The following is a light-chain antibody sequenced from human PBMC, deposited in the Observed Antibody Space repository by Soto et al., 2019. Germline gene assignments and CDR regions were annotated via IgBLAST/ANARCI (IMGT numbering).Light chain of an antibody. J-gene: IGKJ1*01. V-gene: IGKV3-20*01. CDR2: GTS. CDR3: QQYGSSPWT. Sequence: EIVLTQSPGTLSLSPGERATLSCRASQSVSSSSLAWYQQKPGRAPRLLIFGTSTRATGIPDRFSGSGSGKDFTLTVSGLEPEDFAVYYCQQYGSSPWTFGQGTKVEIK. CDR1: QSVSSSS.